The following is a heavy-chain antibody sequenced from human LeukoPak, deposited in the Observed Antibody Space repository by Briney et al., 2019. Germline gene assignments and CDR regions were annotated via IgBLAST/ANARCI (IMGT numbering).Heavy chain of an antibody. CDR2: IYYSGST. Sequence: SETLSLTCTVSGGSISSYYWSWIRQPPGKGLEWIGYIYYSGSTNYNPSLKSRVTISVDTSKNQFSLKLSSVTAADTAVYYCARAQWEPYFDYWGQGTLVTVSS. CDR3: ARAQWEPYFDY. CDR1: GGSISSYY. V-gene: IGHV4-59*08. J-gene: IGHJ4*02. D-gene: IGHD1-26*01.